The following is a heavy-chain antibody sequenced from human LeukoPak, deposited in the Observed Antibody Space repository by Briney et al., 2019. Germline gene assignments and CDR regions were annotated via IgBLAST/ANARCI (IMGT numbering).Heavy chain of an antibody. CDR3: ARVGGEQWLVIGGY. Sequence: ASVKASCMAAGYTFTSYYTHWVRQVPGEGLEWMGIINPSGGSISYAQRLQGRVTMTTDTSTSTAYMELRSLRSDDTAVYYCARVGGEQWLVIGGYWGQGTLVTVSS. CDR2: INPSGGSI. D-gene: IGHD6-19*01. V-gene: IGHV1-46*01. J-gene: IGHJ4*02. CDR1: GYTFTSYY.